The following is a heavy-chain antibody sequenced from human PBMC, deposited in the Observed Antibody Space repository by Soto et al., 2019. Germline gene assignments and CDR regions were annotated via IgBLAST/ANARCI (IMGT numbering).Heavy chain of an antibody. CDR3: ARSLTAGYGMDV. D-gene: IGHD7-27*01. CDR2: IIPILDIA. Sequence: QVQLVQSGAEVKKPGSSVKVSCKASGGTFSSYTISWVRQAPGQGLEWMGRIIPILDIANYAQKFQGRVTITADKSTSTAYIELSSLRSEDTAVYYCARSLTAGYGMDVWGQGTTVTVSS. J-gene: IGHJ6*02. V-gene: IGHV1-69*02. CDR1: GGTFSSYT.